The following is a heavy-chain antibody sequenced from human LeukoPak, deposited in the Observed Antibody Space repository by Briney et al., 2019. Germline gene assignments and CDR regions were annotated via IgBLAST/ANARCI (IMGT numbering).Heavy chain of an antibody. CDR2: IYPGDSDT. D-gene: IGHD4-23*01. J-gene: IGHJ4*02. Sequence: GGSLRLSCAASGFTFSTYWMSWVRQAPGKGLEWMGIIYPGDSDTRYSPSFQGQVTISADKSISTAYLQWSSLKASDTAMYYCARHDFHTVVTPGRYWGQGTLVTVSS. V-gene: IGHV5-51*01. CDR1: GFTFSTYW. CDR3: ARHDFHTVVTPGRY.